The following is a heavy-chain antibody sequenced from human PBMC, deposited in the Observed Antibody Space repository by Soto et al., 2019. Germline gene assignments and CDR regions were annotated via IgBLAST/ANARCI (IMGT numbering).Heavy chain of an antibody. V-gene: IGHV3-30-3*01. CDR1: GFNFRIYP. D-gene: IGHD7-27*01. Sequence: TGGSLRLSCLVSGFNFRIYPMHWVRQAPGKGPEWLALISSDGDNKIYAGSGEGRFTISRDNSKSTVFLQMDSLRPEDTAVYYCARDPNPFGGPNWASNFFDPWGQGTLVTVSS. J-gene: IGHJ5*02. CDR3: ARDPNPFGGPNWASNFFDP. CDR2: ISSDGDNK.